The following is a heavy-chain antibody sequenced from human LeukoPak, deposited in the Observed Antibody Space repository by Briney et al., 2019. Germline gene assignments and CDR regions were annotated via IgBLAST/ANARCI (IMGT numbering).Heavy chain of an antibody. CDR3: ARDDPARMTATLDY. J-gene: IGHJ4*02. Sequence: SETLSLTCTVSGGSINNYFWSWVRQPAGEGPEWIGRIYTSGSTNYNPSLRSRVTISVDMSKNQFSLKLSSVTAADTAVYYCARDDPARMTATLDYWGQGILVTVSS. D-gene: IGHD2-21*02. CDR2: IYTSGST. V-gene: IGHV4-4*07. CDR1: GGSINNYF.